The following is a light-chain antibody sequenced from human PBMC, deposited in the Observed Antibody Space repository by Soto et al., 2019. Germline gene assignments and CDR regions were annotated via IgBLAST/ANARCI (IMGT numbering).Light chain of an antibody. CDR3: QQYGSSPWT. J-gene: IGKJ1*01. Sequence: EIVLTQSPGTLSLSPGERATLSCRASQSVSSNYLAWYQHKFGQAPRLLIHGASSRATGIPDRFSGTGSGTDFTLTISRLEPEDFAVYYCQQYGSSPWTFGQGTKVDIK. CDR1: QSVSSNY. V-gene: IGKV3-20*01. CDR2: GAS.